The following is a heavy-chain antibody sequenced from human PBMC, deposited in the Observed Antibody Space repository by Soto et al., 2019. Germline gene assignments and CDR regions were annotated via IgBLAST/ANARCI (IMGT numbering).Heavy chain of an antibody. CDR3: AREVAGTTGEEAFDI. D-gene: IGHD1-1*01. J-gene: IGHJ3*02. CDR1: GGSISSGGYY. CDR2: IYYSGST. V-gene: IGHV4-31*03. Sequence: QVQLQESGPGLVKPSQTLSLTCTVSGGSISSGGYYWSWIRQHPGKGLEWIGYIYYSGSTYYNPPLKSRVTISVDTSKNQFSLKLSSVTAADTAVYYCAREVAGTTGEEAFDIWGQGTMVTVSS.